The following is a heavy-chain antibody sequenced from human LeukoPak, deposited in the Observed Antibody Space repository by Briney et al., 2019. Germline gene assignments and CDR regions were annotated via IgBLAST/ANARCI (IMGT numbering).Heavy chain of an antibody. J-gene: IGHJ6*04. V-gene: IGHV3-48*03. CDR1: GFSFSSYE. Sequence: GGSLRLSCAASGFSFSSYEMHWVRQAPGKGLEWISYISSSGSMIYYADSVKGRFTISRDNAKNSLYLQMNSLRAEDTAVYYCAELGITMIGGVWGKGTTVTISS. CDR2: ISSSGSMI. D-gene: IGHD3-10*02. CDR3: AELGITMIGGV.